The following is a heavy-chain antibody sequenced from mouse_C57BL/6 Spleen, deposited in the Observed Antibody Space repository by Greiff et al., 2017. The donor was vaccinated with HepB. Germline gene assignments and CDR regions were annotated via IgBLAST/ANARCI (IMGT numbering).Heavy chain of an antibody. CDR2: ISNGGGST. J-gene: IGHJ3*01. CDR3: ARREGYSNYEAWFAY. Sequence: EVQRVESGGGLVQPGGSLKLSCAASGFTFSDYYMYWVRQTPEKRLEWVAYISNGGGSTYYPDTVKGRFTISRDNAKNTLYLQMSRLKSEDTAMYYCARREGYSNYEAWFAYWGQGTLVTVSA. CDR1: GFTFSDYY. D-gene: IGHD2-5*01. V-gene: IGHV5-12*01.